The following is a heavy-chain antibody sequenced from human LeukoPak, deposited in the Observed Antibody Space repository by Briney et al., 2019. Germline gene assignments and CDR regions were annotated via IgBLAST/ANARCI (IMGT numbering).Heavy chain of an antibody. J-gene: IGHJ4*02. CDR1: GVTFSSYG. V-gene: IGHV3-48*03. CDR3: ARAPWYYDSSGYYASAFDY. D-gene: IGHD3-22*01. Sequence: GGSLRLSCAASGVTFSSYGMNWVRQAPGKGLEWVSYISSSGSTIYYADSVKGGFTISRDNAKNSLYLQMNSLRAEDTAVYYCARAPWYYDSSGYYASAFDYWGQGTLVTVSS. CDR2: ISSSGSTI.